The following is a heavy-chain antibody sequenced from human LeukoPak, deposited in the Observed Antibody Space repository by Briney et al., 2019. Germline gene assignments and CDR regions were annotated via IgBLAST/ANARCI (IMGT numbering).Heavy chain of an antibody. J-gene: IGHJ5*02. D-gene: IGHD3-9*01. CDR3: ARTHFDSLGWFDP. Sequence: KTSETLSLTCSVSGGSMRSSNFYWGWIRQPPGKGLEWIGNINYSGLTYYNPSVKSRVTLSIDVSNNRFSLHLTSVTAADTALYFCARTHFDSLGWFDPWGQGIQVIVSS. CDR2: INYSGLT. CDR1: GGSMRSSNFY. V-gene: IGHV4-39*07.